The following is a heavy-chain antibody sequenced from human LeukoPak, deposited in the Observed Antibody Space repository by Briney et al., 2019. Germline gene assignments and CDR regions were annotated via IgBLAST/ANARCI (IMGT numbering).Heavy chain of an antibody. CDR2: ISSSSSYI. CDR1: GFTFSSYS. J-gene: IGHJ4*02. CDR3: ARETFGGYSGYTFFDY. Sequence: GGSLRLSCAASGFTFSSYSMNWVRQAPGKGLEWVSSISSSSSYIYYADSVKGRFTISRDNAKNSLYLQMNSLRAEDTAVYYCARETFGGYSGYTFFDYWGQGTLVTVSS. V-gene: IGHV3-21*01. D-gene: IGHD5-12*01.